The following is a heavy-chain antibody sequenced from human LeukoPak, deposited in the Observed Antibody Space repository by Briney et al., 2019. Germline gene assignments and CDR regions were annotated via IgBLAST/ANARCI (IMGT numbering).Heavy chain of an antibody. CDR3: AKAGQNDYVWGSHNYFDS. V-gene: IGHV3-48*03. CDR1: GSTFSSYE. J-gene: IGHJ4*02. D-gene: IGHD3-16*01. CDR2: ISSSGSTI. Sequence: PGGSLRLSCAASGSTFSSYEMNWVRQAPGKGLEWVSYISSSGSTIYYADSVKGRFTISRDNAKNSLYLQMNSLRAEDTAVYYCAKAGQNDYVWGSHNYFDSWGQGTLVTVSS.